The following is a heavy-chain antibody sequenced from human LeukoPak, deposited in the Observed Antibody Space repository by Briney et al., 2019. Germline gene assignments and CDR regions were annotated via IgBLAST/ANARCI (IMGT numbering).Heavy chain of an antibody. D-gene: IGHD5-18*01. CDR3: ARSYSYGSRPFFDY. CDR2: MNPNSGIT. V-gene: IGHV1-8*03. Sequence: ASVKVSCKASGGTFSSYAISWVRQAPGQGLEWMGWMNPNSGITGYAQKFQGRVTISRNTSISTAYMELSSLRSEDTAVYYCARSYSYGSRPFFDYWGQGTLVTVSS. CDR1: GGTFSSYA. J-gene: IGHJ4*02.